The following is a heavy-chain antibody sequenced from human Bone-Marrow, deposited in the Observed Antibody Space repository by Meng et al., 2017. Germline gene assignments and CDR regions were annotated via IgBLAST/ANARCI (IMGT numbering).Heavy chain of an antibody. D-gene: IGHD6-13*01. Sequence: QMQLVQSGAEVKQPGASVRGSCKASGYTFTGYYIHWVRQAPGQGLEWLGRIDCNNGGAIYAQKFQDRVTVTRDTSITTAYMDLSRLTSDDTAVYYCARDAGRAAGPRWGQGTLVTVSS. CDR2: IDCNNGGA. CDR1: GYTFTGYY. V-gene: IGHV1-2*06. J-gene: IGHJ4*02. CDR3: ARDAGRAAGPR.